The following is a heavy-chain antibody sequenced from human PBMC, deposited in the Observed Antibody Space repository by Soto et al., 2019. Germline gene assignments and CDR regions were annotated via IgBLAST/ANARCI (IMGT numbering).Heavy chain of an antibody. J-gene: IGHJ5*02. D-gene: IGHD6-6*01. CDR2: ISTYNGNT. CDR1: GYTFHTYG. CDR3: ARKSSSSSWFDP. V-gene: IGHV1-18*01. Sequence: QVQLVQSGAEVKKPGASVKVSCKASGYTFHTYGIIWVRQAPGQVLEWMGWISTYNGNTDYVQKFQDRVTMTTGPSTRTAYMELRSLRSDDTAVYSCARKSSSSSWFDPWGQGTLVTVSS.